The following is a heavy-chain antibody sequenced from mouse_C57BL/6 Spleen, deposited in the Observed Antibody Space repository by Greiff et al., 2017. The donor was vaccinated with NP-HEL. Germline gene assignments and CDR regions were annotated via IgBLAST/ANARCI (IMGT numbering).Heavy chain of an antibody. Sequence: VQLQQSGPELVKPGASVKIPCKASGYTFTDYNMDWVKQSHGKSLEWIGDINPNNGGTIYNQKFKGKATLTVDKSSSTAYMELRSLTSEDTAVYYCARSLLLYYAMDYWGQGTSVTVSS. V-gene: IGHV1-18*01. CDR1: GYTFTDYN. J-gene: IGHJ4*01. CDR2: INPNNGGT. D-gene: IGHD2-10*01. CDR3: ARSLLLYYAMDY.